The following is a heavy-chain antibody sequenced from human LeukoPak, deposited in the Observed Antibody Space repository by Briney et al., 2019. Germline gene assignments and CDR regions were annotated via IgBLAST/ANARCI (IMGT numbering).Heavy chain of an antibody. J-gene: IGHJ6*02. Sequence: GGSLRLSCAASGFSFSRYGMHWVRQAPGKGLEWVAVIWSDERTTYYADSVQGRFTISRDNPKKTVFLQMNSLRAEDTAEYYCARALNYDWDVWGQGTTVTVSS. CDR3: ARALNYDWDV. V-gene: IGHV3-33*01. CDR2: IWSDERTT. CDR1: GFSFSRYG.